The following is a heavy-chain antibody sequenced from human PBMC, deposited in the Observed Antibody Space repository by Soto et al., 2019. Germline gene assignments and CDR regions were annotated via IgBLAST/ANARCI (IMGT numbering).Heavy chain of an antibody. D-gene: IGHD6-6*01. CDR1: GGTCSSYA. J-gene: IGHJ5*02. CDR2: IIPIFGTA. Sequence: ASVKVSCKASGGTCSSYAISWVRQAPGQGLEWMGGIIPIFGTANYAQKFQGRVTITADESTSTAYMELSSLRSEDTAVYYCARDQSDKGSSSLMWFDPWGQGTLVTVSS. CDR3: ARDQSDKGSSSLMWFDP. V-gene: IGHV1-69*13.